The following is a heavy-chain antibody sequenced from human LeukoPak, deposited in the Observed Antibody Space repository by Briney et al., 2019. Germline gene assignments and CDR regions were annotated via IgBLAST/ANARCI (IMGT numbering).Heavy chain of an antibody. J-gene: IGHJ4*02. Sequence: PSETLSLTCGVYGGSFSGYHWNWIRQPPGEGLEWIGEINHSGSTNYNPSLKSRVTKSVDTSKKQFSLRLSSVTAADTAVYFCARGVRIAVADPHLDYWGQGTLVTVSS. CDR3: ARGVRIAVADPHLDY. D-gene: IGHD6-19*01. CDR2: INHSGST. V-gene: IGHV4-34*01. CDR1: GGSFSGYH.